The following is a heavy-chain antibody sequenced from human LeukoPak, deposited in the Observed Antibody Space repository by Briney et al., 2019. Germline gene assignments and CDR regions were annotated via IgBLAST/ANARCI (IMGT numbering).Heavy chain of an antibody. Sequence: GGSLRLSCAASGFTFSSYSMNWVRQAPGKGLEWVSSISSSSSYIYYADSVEGRFTISRDNAKNSLYLQMNSLRAEDTAVYYCAKTGASKVAGLFDYWGQGTLVTVSS. J-gene: IGHJ4*02. CDR3: AKTGASKVAGLFDY. CDR1: GFTFSSYS. CDR2: ISSSSSYI. V-gene: IGHV3-21*04. D-gene: IGHD6-19*01.